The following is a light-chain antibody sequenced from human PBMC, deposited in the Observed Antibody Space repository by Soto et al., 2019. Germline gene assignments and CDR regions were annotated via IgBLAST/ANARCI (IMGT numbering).Light chain of an antibody. Sequence: EIVLTQSPATLSLSPGERATLSCRASQSISNYLAWYQQKPGQAPRLLIYPASNRATGIPARFSGSGSGTDFTLASSSLQPIDFALYYCQQRSNRPPLTFGGGTKVEIK. CDR2: PAS. V-gene: IGKV3-11*01. CDR1: QSISNY. CDR3: QQRSNRPPLT. J-gene: IGKJ4*01.